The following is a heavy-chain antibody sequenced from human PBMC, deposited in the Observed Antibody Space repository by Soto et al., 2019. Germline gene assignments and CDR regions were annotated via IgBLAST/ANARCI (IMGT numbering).Heavy chain of an antibody. V-gene: IGHV1-18*01. CDR3: ARDRTYYDILAGGRSGANCFDP. CDR1: GYTFTSYG. D-gene: IGHD3-9*01. CDR2: ISAYNGNT. J-gene: IGHJ5*02. Sequence: QVQLVQSGAEVKKPGASVKVSCKASGYTFTSYGISWVRQAPGQGLEWMGWISAYNGNTNYAQRLQGRVTITTDTSTSNAYMELRRLVSDDAAVNYCARDRTYYDILAGGRSGANCFDPWGHGTLLTVSS.